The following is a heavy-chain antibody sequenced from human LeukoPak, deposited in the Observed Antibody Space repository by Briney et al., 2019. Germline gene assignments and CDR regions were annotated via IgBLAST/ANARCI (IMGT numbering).Heavy chain of an antibody. CDR3: ARDGSPYGSGSYYVVFDY. CDR1: GGSISSDDYY. CDR2: IYYSGST. V-gene: IGHV4-31*03. D-gene: IGHD3-10*01. Sequence: SETLSLSCTVSGGSISSDDYYWSWIRQHPGKGLEWIGYIYYSGSTYYNPSLKSRLTISVDTSKNQFSLKLSSVTAADTAVYYCARDGSPYGSGSYYVVFDYWGQGTLVTVSS. J-gene: IGHJ4*02.